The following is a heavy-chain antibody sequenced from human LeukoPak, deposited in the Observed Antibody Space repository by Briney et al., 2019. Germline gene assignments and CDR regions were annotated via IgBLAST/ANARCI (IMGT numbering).Heavy chain of an antibody. CDR2: ISSSSRTI. D-gene: IGHD4-11*01. J-gene: IGHJ6*02. Sequence: GGSLRLSCAASGFTFSSYSMNWVRQAPGKGLEWVSYISSSSRTIYYADSVKGRFTISRDNAKNSLYLQMNSLRDEDTAVYYCARDETTASNPHYYYYYGMDVWGQGTTVTVSS. CDR3: ARDETTASNPHYYYYYGMDV. V-gene: IGHV3-48*02. CDR1: GFTFSSYS.